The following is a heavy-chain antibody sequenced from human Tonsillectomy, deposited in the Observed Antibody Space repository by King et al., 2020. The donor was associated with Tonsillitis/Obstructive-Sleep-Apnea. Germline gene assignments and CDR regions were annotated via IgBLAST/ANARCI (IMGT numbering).Heavy chain of an antibody. V-gene: IGHV1-18*01. Sequence: QLVQSGAEVKKPGASVKVSCKASGYTFTTYGVSWVRQAPGQGLEWMGWIIAYNGNTNYAQKLQGRVTMTTDTSTSTAYMELRSLRSDDTAVYYCARDVPDCGGWIGTAQGPLDLWGQGTLVTVSS. CDR1: GYTFTTYG. J-gene: IGHJ5*02. D-gene: IGHD2-21*01. CDR3: ARDVPDCGGWIGTAQGPLDL. CDR2: IIAYNGNT.